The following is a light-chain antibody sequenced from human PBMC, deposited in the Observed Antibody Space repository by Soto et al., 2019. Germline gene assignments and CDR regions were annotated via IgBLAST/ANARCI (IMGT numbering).Light chain of an antibody. CDR3: QLYGGSHRFY. CDR1: ESISSSY. J-gene: IGKJ2*01. CDR2: AAS. V-gene: IGKV3-20*01. Sequence: EIVLTQSPGTLSLSPGEGATLSCRASESISSSYLAWYQQRPGQSPRLLLYAASSRAAGIPDRFSGSGSGADFTLTISRLEPEDFAVYYGQLYGGSHRFYFGQGTKVQIK.